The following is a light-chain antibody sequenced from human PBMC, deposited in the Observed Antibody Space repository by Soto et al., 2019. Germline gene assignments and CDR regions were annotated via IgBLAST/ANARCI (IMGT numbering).Light chain of an antibody. CDR3: QQYYDIPPT. CDR2: DAS. J-gene: IGKJ2*01. CDR1: HDIRKY. V-gene: IGKV1-33*01. Sequence: DIQMTQSPSSLSASVGDSVTITCQASHDIRKYLNWYQQRPGKAPTFLISDASNLATGVPSRFSGRGSGTDFTLTISSLQPEDSATYFCQQYYDIPPTFGQGTKLEIK.